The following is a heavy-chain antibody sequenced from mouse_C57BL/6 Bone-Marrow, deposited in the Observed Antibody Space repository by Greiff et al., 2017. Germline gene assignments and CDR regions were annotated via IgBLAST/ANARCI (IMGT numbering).Heavy chain of an antibody. CDR2: ISSGGSYT. V-gene: IGHV5-6*01. CDR1: GFTFSSSG. Sequence: EVQLVESGGDLVKPGGSLKLSCAASGFTFSSSGMSWVRQTPDQRLEWVATISSGGSYTYYPDSVKGRFTISRDNAKNTLYLQMSSLKSEDTAMYYCAGLLRSGRFAYWGQGTLVTVSA. J-gene: IGHJ3*01. CDR3: AGLLRSGRFAY. D-gene: IGHD1-1*01.